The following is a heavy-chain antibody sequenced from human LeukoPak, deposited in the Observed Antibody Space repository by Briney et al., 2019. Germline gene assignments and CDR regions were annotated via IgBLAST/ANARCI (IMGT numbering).Heavy chain of an antibody. V-gene: IGHV1-46*01. CDR1: GYTFTSYY. Sequence: ASVKVSCKASGYTFTSYYMHWVRQAPGQGLEWMGIINPSGGSTSYAQKFQGRVTMTRDTSTSTVYMELSSLRSEDTAVYYCARDRSPGWLVRPDHFDPWGQETLVTVSS. J-gene: IGHJ5*02. D-gene: IGHD6-19*01. CDR2: INPSGGST. CDR3: ARDRSPGWLVRPDHFDP.